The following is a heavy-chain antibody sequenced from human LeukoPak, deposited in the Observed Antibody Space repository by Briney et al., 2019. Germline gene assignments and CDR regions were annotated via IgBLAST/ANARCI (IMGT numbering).Heavy chain of an antibody. J-gene: IGHJ4*02. V-gene: IGHV3-21*01. CDR1: GFTFSSYT. CDR3: ARNFSPDYAFDF. Sequence: GGSLRLSCAASGFTFSSYTMNWVRQAPGKGLEWVPSISSGSTYIYYADSLKGRFTMSRDHAKNSLYLQMNNLRAEDTAVYYCARNFSPDYAFDFWGQGTLVTVSS. D-gene: IGHD4-17*01. CDR2: ISSGSTYI.